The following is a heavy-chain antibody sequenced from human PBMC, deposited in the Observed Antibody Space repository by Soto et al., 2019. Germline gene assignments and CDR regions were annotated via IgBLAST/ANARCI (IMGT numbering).Heavy chain of an antibody. J-gene: IGHJ3*02. CDR1: GGSISSSSYY. Sequence: SETLSLPCTVSGGSISSSSYYWGWIRKPPGKGLEWIGGIYYSGSTYYNPSHKSRVTISVATPKNHFSLKLSSVSAADTAVYYCARDRMVRGVLGAFDIWGQGTMVTVSS. CDR2: IYYSGST. CDR3: ARDRMVRGVLGAFDI. V-gene: IGHV4-39*07. D-gene: IGHD3-10*01.